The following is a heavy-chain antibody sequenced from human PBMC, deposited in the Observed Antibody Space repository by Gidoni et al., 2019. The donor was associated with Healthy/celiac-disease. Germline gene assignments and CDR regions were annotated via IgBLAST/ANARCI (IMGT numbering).Heavy chain of an antibody. CDR3: AKGDFWSGYYTYGDY. D-gene: IGHD3-3*01. Sequence: EVQLLESGGGLVQPGGSLRLSCAASGFTFSRYAMSLFRQAPGRGLECVSAISGSGGSTYYAASGKGRFTISRDNSKNTLYLQMNSLRAEDTAVYYCAKGDFWSGYYTYGDYWGQGTLVTVSS. CDR1: GFTFSRYA. CDR2: ISGSGGST. V-gene: IGHV3-23*01. J-gene: IGHJ4*02.